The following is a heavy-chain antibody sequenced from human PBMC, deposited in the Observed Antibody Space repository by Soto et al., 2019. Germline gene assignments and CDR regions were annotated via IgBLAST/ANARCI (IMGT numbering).Heavy chain of an antibody. J-gene: IGHJ4*02. CDR1: GFTFSSHA. Sequence: EVQLLESGGGLVQPGGSLRLSCAASGFTFSSHAMAWVRQAPGVGPEWVSAISGSDGRSFHADSVKGRFTISRDNTKITLYLQMNSLRAEDTALYYCAKSVDDFWSGFWGAFDSWGQGTLVSVSS. CDR2: ISGSDGRS. V-gene: IGHV3-23*01. D-gene: IGHD3-3*01. CDR3: AKSVDDFWSGFWGAFDS.